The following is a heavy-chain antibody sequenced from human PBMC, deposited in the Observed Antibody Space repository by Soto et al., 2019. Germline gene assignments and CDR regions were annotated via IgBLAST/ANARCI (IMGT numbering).Heavy chain of an antibody. CDR1: GGSISTNDW. CDR3: ATRDCTNNVCHFP. CDR2: IHHTGSTT. V-gene: IGHV4-4*02. D-gene: IGHD2-8*01. J-gene: IGHJ5*02. Sequence: QVQLQESGPGLVKPSETLSLTCAVSGGSISTNDWWTWVRQPPGKGLEWIGDIHHTGSTTNYSPSLQSRVTVLIDKSENQFSLRLTSVTAADTAVYYCATRDCTNNVCHFPWGQGTLVTVSS.